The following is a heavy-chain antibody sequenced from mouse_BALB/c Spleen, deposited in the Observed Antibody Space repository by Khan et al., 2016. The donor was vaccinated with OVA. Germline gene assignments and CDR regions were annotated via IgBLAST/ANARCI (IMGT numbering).Heavy chain of an antibody. V-gene: IGHV1-87*01. D-gene: IGHD1-1*01. CDR1: GYSFTNYW. J-gene: IGHJ2*01. CDR3: ARGGNTTGYFDY. Sequence: QIQLVQSGAELARPGASVKLSCKASGYSFTNYWMQWVKQRPGQGLEWIGTTYPGNGDTRYTQNFKGKATLTADKSSNTAYMQLSSLASEDSAVYDCARGGNTTGYFDYWGLGTTLTVSS. CDR2: TYPGNGDT.